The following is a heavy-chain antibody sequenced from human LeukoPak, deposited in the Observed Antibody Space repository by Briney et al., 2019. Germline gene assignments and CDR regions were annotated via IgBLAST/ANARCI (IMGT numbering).Heavy chain of an antibody. D-gene: IGHD3-16*02. CDR3: ARDWRDYVWGSSRDY. Sequence: EGSLRLSCAASGFTFSSYAMHWVRQAPGKGLEWVAVISYDGSNKYYADSVKGRFTIYRDNSKNTLYLQMNSLRAEDTAVYYCARDWRDYVWGSSRDYWGQGTLVTVSS. J-gene: IGHJ4*02. CDR1: GFTFSSYA. V-gene: IGHV3-30-3*01. CDR2: ISYDGSNK.